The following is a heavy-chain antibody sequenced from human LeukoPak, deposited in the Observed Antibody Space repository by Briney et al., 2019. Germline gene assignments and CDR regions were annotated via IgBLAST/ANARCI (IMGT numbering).Heavy chain of an antibody. D-gene: IGHD3-16*02. Sequence: PSETLSLTCTVSGGSISSYLWTWIRQPPGKGLEWIGYIYHSGSTNYNPSLNNRVTISVDTSKNQFSLKLTSVTAADTAVYYCARYIWGSYPTFEDYWGQGTLVTVSS. CDR2: IYHSGST. CDR3: ARYIWGSYPTFEDY. J-gene: IGHJ4*02. V-gene: IGHV4-59*01. CDR1: GGSISSYL.